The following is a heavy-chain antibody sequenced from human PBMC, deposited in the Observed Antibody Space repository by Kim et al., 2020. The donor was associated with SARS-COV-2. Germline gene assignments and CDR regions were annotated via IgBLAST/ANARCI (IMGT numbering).Heavy chain of an antibody. D-gene: IGHD4-17*01. CDR1: GFTFSSYS. J-gene: IGHJ6*02. CDR2: ISSSSSYI. CDR3: ARDKGGHRLPNRQYYYYYGMDV. Sequence: GGSLRLSCAASGFTFSSYSMNWVRQAPGKGLEWVSSISSSSSYIYYADSVKGRFTISRDNAKNSLYLQMNSLRAEDTAVYYCARDKGGHRLPNRQYYYYYGMDVWGQGTTVTVSS. V-gene: IGHV3-21*01.